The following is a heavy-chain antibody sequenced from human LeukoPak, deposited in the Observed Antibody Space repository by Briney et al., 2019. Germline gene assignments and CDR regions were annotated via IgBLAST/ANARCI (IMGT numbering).Heavy chain of an antibody. CDR3: ARAVTGTSLVDF. V-gene: IGHV4-59*08. D-gene: IGHD6-19*01. Sequence: SETLTLTCTISGGSIGGDHWSWIRQAPGEGLEWIGYISYTGSTSYNPSLRSRVTISLNTPENQFSLRLTSVTAADTAVYYCARAVTGTSLVDFWGQGTLVAVSS. CDR2: ISYTGST. J-gene: IGHJ4*02. CDR1: GGSIGGDH.